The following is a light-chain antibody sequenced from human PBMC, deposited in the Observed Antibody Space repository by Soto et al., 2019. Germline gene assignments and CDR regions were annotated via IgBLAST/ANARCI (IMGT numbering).Light chain of an antibody. CDR1: QSVKSSY. CDR3: QQYGSSPRT. Sequence: EIVLTQSLGTLSLSPVERATLPCRASQSVKSSYLAWYQHKPGQAPRLLIYGTSSRATGIPDRFSGSGSGTDFTLTISRLEPEDFAVYYCQQYGSSPRTFGQGTKVDIK. J-gene: IGKJ1*01. V-gene: IGKV3-20*01. CDR2: GTS.